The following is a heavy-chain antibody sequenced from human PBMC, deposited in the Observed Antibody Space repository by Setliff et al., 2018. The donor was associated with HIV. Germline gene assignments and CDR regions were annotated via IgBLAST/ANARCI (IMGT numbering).Heavy chain of an antibody. V-gene: IGHV4-61*02. CDR2: IYHSGSS. CDR3: ARLGDFSYSSRYLYAFDF. Sequence: SETLSLTCTVSGGSISSGSYYWSWIRQPAGKGLEWIGRIYHSGSSYYSPSLESRIAISVDTSKNQFSLHFQSVTAADTALYFCARLGDFSYSSRYLYAFDFWGHGALVTVSS. CDR1: GGSISSGSYY. D-gene: IGHD3-3*01. J-gene: IGHJ4*03.